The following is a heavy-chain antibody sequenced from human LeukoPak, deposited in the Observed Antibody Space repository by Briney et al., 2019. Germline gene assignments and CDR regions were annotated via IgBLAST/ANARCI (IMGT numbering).Heavy chain of an antibody. J-gene: IGHJ5*02. V-gene: IGHV4-30-4*08. CDR1: GVSVISPSYY. D-gene: IGHD1-26*01. CDR2: ISYSGST. CDR3: ARDLTTIVGAST. Sequence: SETLSLTCTVSGVSVISPSYYWGWIRQPPGKGLEWIGYISYSGSTYYHPSLKSRATISVDTSKNQFSLKLSSVTAADTAVYYCARDLTTIVGASTWGQGTLVTASS.